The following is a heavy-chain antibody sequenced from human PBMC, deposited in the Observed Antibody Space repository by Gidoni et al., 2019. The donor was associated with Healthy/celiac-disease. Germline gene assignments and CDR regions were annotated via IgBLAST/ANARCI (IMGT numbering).Heavy chain of an antibody. Sequence: EVPLLESGGGLVQPGGSLRLSCAASGFTFSSYAMSWVRQAPGKGLEWVSAISGSGGSTYYADSVKGRFTISRDNSKNTLYLQMNSLRAEDTAVYYCAKDSDYGDYYFDYWGQGTLVTVSS. D-gene: IGHD4-17*01. CDR2: ISGSGGST. CDR1: GFTFSSYA. CDR3: AKDSDYGDYYFDY. V-gene: IGHV3-23*01. J-gene: IGHJ4*02.